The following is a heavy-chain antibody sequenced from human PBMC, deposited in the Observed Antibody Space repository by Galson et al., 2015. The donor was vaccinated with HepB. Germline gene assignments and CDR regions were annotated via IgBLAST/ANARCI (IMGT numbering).Heavy chain of an antibody. J-gene: IGHJ5*02. CDR3: AKGGPGRITMMINRSLGFDP. D-gene: IGHD3-22*01. Sequence: SLRLSCASSGFSFSNYAIHWVRQAPGKGXXXMAXXXYXXXFKYXXDSXXXRXXVSRDPXRSILYLQMNSLRVDDTAVYYCAKGGPGRITMMINRSLGFDPWGPGTLVIVSS. CDR2: XXYXXXFK. CDR1: GFSFSNYA. V-gene: IGHV3-30*18.